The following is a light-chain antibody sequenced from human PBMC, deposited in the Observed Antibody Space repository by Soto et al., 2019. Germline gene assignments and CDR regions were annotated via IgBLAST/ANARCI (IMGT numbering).Light chain of an antibody. CDR2: AVS. V-gene: IGLV2-14*01. CDR1: SSDVGGYNY. J-gene: IGLJ1*01. CDR3: NSYTSSNTLYV. Sequence: QSALTQPASVSGSPGQSITISCTGTSSDVGGYNYVSWYQQHPDKAPKLMIYAVSYRPSGVSNRFSGSKSGNTASLTISGLQTEDEADYYCNSYTSSNTLYVFGTGTKLTVL.